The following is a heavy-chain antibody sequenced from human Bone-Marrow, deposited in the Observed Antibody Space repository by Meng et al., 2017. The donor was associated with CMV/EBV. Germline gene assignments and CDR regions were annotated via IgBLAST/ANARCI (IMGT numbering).Heavy chain of an antibody. Sequence: GESLKISCAASGFSFSGHAMHWVRQAPGRGLQWVALLSYDGSKTYLADFVQGRSTISRDNSKNTLYLHMSGLRPDDTAVYFCARPRSGFVVVPSAIDYWGRGTQVTVSS. CDR3: ARPRSGFVVVPSAIDY. J-gene: IGHJ4*02. D-gene: IGHD2-15*01. CDR2: LSYDGSKT. CDR1: GFSFSGHA. V-gene: IGHV3-30*04.